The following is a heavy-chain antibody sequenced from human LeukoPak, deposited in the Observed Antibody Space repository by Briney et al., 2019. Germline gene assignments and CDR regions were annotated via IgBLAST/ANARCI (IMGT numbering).Heavy chain of an antibody. Sequence: GGSLRLSCAASGYTFRTFWMTWVRQAPGKGLEWVANINEGGGEKYYADSVKRRFTISRDNAKNSVYLQMNSLRADDTALYYCARDGGYTGYDLFDYWGQGTLVTVSS. CDR1: GYTFRTFW. V-gene: IGHV3-7*01. CDR3: ARDGGYTGYDLFDY. J-gene: IGHJ4*02. CDR2: INEGGGEK. D-gene: IGHD5-12*01.